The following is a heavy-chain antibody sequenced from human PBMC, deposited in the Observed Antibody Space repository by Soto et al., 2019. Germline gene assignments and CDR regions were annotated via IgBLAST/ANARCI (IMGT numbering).Heavy chain of an antibody. CDR2: ISSSGTTV. D-gene: IGHD3-22*01. Sequence: EVHLVESGGGLVQPGGSLRLSCAASGFTSSSYSMNWVRQAPGKGLEWVSYISSSGTTVYYADSVKGRFTISRDNAKNSLSLQMYSLRDDDTAVYYCARDAFNYDSTGYHSDYWGQGTLVTVSS. V-gene: IGHV3-48*02. CDR3: ARDAFNYDSTGYHSDY. CDR1: GFTSSSYS. J-gene: IGHJ4*02.